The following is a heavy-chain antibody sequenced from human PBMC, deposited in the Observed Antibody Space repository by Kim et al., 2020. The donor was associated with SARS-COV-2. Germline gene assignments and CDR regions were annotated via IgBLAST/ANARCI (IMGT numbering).Heavy chain of an antibody. CDR3: AIVVGYFDY. J-gene: IGHJ4*02. V-gene: IGHV4-39*01. Sequence: GSTYYTPSLKSRVTISVDTSKNQFSLKLSSVTAADTAVYYCAIVVGYFDYWGQGTLVTVSS. CDR2: GST. D-gene: IGHD2-2*01.